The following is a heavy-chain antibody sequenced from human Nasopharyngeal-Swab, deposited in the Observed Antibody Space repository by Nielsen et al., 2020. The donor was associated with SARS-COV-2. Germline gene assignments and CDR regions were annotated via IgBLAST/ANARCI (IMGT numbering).Heavy chain of an antibody. CDR2: IYYSGST. V-gene: IGHV4-39*01. CDR1: GGSISSSSYY. Sequence: SETLSLTCTVSGGSISSSSYYWGWIRQPPGKRLEWIGSIYYSGSTYYNQSLKSRVTISVDTSKNQFSLKLSSVTAADTAVYYCTQDVLLWFGELYGGNWFDPWGQGTLVTVSS. CDR3: TQDVLLWFGELYGGNWFDP. D-gene: IGHD3-10*01. J-gene: IGHJ5*02.